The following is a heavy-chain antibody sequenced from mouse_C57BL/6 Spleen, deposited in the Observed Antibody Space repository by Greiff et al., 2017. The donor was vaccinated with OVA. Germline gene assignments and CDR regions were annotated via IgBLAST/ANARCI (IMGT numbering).Heavy chain of an antibody. J-gene: IGHJ2*01. V-gene: IGHV1-18*01. CDR2: INPNNGGT. CDR3: ARNGWAETGPYFDY. D-gene: IGHD4-1*01. CDR1: GYTFTDYN. Sequence: EVQLQQSGPELVKPGASVKIPCKASGYTFTDYNMDWVKQSHGKSLEWIGDINPNNGGTIYNQKFKGKATLTVDKSSSTAYMELRSLTSEDTAVYYCARNGWAETGPYFDYWGQGTTLTVSS.